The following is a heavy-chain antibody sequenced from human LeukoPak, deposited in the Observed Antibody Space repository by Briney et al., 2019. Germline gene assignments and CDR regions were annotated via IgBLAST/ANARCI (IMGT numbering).Heavy chain of an antibody. V-gene: IGHV3-9*01. J-gene: IGHJ4*02. CDR2: ISWNSGSI. CDR3: AKASSGWYYFDY. D-gene: IGHD6-19*01. CDR1: GFTFSSYA. Sequence: GGSLRLSCAASGFTFSSYAMHWVRQAPGKGLEWVSGISWNSGSIGYADSVKGRFTISRDNAKNSLYLQMNSLRAEDTALYYCAKASSGWYYFDYWGQGTLVTVSS.